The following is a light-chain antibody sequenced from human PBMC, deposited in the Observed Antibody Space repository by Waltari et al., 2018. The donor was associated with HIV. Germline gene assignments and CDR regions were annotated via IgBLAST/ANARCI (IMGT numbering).Light chain of an antibody. CDR2: DDS. CDR3: QVWDSSSDHPV. CDR1: NIGRKS. Sequence: SYVLTQPPSVSVAPGQTARITCGGSNIGRKSVHWYQQMPGQAPGLVVYDDSDRPSGILERFSGSNSGNTATLTISRVEAGDEADYYCQVWDSSSDHPVFGGGTKLTVL. V-gene: IGLV3-21*02. J-gene: IGLJ2*01.